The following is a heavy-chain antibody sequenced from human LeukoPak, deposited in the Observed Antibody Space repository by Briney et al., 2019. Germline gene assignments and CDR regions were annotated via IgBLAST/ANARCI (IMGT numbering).Heavy chain of an antibody. CDR2: IYYSGST. CDR1: GGSISSYY. Sequence: SETLSLTCTVSGGSISSYYWSWIRQPPGKGLEWIGYIYYSGSTNYNPSLKSRVTISVDTSKNQFSLKLSSVTAADTAVYYCARAPTIRYYYYYMDVWGKGTTVTISS. J-gene: IGHJ6*03. CDR3: ARAPTIRYYYYYMDV. V-gene: IGHV4-59*01. D-gene: IGHD3-3*01.